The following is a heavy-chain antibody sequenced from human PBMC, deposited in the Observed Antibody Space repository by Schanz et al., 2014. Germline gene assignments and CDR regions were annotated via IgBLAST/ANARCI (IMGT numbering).Heavy chain of an antibody. Sequence: VQLVESGGGLVQPRGSLRLSCAASGFIFSAYTMNWVRQAPGKGLEWVAIIWYDGSNKYYADSVKGRFTISRDNSKNTLYLQMNSLRAEDTAVYYCAKDQGSYGSGSYSYFDYWGQGTLATVSS. V-gene: IGHV3-33*06. J-gene: IGHJ4*02. CDR1: GFIFSAYT. CDR3: AKDQGSYGSGSYSYFDY. D-gene: IGHD3-10*01. CDR2: IWYDGSNK.